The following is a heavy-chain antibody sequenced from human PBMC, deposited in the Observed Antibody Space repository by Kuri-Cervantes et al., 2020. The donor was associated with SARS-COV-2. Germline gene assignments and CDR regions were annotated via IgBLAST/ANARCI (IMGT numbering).Heavy chain of an antibody. J-gene: IGHJ3*02. D-gene: IGHD2-2*01. CDR2: IYWNGDK. Sequence: SGPTLVKPTQTLTLTCTFSGFSLSTSGVGVGWIRQPPGKALEWLGIIYWNGDKRYSPSLRSRLTITKDPSKNQVVLTMTNTDPVDTGTYYCAHRLEYQVLGVFDIWGQGTMVTVSS. V-gene: IGHV2-5*01. CDR1: GFSLSTSGVG. CDR3: AHRLEYQVLGVFDI.